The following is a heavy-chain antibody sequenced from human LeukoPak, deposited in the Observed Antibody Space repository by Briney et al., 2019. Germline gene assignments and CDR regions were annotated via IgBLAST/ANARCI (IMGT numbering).Heavy chain of an antibody. Sequence: GGSLRLSCAASGFTFSTCSMNWVRQAPGKGLEWVSSISTNSSYIYYADSVKGRFSISKDNAKNSLYLQMNSLRAEDTAVYYCARDIPGGPDYWGQGTLVTVSS. CDR2: ISTNSSYI. J-gene: IGHJ4*02. D-gene: IGHD1-26*01. V-gene: IGHV3-21*01. CDR1: GFTFSTCS. CDR3: ARDIPGGPDY.